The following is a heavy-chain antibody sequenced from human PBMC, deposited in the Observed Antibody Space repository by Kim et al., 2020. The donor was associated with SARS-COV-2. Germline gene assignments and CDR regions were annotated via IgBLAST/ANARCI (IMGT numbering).Heavy chain of an antibody. D-gene: IGHD3-22*01. J-gene: IGHJ4*02. V-gene: IGHV3-23*01. CDR3: AKDKKYYYDSSGYQLDY. Sequence: VEGRFTISRDNPKTTLYLQRNSLRAEDTAVYYCAKDKKYYYDSSGYQLDYWGQGTLVTVSS.